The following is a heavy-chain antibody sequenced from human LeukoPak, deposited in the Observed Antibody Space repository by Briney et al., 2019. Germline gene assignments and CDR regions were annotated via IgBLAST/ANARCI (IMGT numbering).Heavy chain of an antibody. D-gene: IGHD2-2*01. Sequence: PGGSLRLSGAASGFTFNNYAMSWVRQAPGKGLEWVSAISGSGGYTYYADSVKGRFTISRDNSKNTLYLQMNSLRAEDTAVYYCAKRPADCSRASCPLINFYYYGMDVWGQGTTVTVSS. CDR2: ISGSGGYT. CDR1: GFTFNNYA. J-gene: IGHJ6*02. CDR3: AKRPADCSRASCPLINFYYYGMDV. V-gene: IGHV3-23*01.